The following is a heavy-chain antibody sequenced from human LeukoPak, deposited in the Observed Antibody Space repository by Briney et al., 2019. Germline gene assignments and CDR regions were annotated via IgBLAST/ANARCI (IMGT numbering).Heavy chain of an antibody. Sequence: ASVKVSCKASGYTFTGYYMHWVRQAPGQGLEWMGWINPNSGGANYAQKFQGWVTMTRDTSISTAYMELSRLRSDDTAVYYCARDNGDYALDYWGQGTLVTVSS. V-gene: IGHV1-2*04. CDR3: ARDNGDYALDY. J-gene: IGHJ4*02. CDR2: INPNSGGA. CDR1: GYTFTGYY. D-gene: IGHD4-17*01.